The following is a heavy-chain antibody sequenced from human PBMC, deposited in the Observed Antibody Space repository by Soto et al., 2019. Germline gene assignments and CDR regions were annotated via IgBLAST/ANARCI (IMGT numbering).Heavy chain of an antibody. CDR3: ARTVTIFGVVTVYYGMDV. J-gene: IGHJ6*02. CDR2: IIPIFGTA. CDR1: GGTFSSYA. D-gene: IGHD3-3*01. Sequence: SVKVSCKASGGTFSSYAISWVRQAPGQGLEWMGGIIPIFGTANYAQKFQGRVTITADESTSTAYMELSSLRSEDTAVYYCARTVTIFGVVTVYYGMDVWGQGTTVTVSS. V-gene: IGHV1-69*13.